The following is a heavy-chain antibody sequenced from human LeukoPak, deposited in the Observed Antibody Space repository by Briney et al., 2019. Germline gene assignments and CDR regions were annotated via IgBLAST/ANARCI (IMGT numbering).Heavy chain of an antibody. CDR1: GATFSKNA. D-gene: IGHD2-2*02. V-gene: IGHV1-69*04. Sequence: SVKVSCKASGATFSKNAISWVRQAPGQGVEWMGRFIPNVGIPTYAQKFQGRITIIADTSTNTAYMELSSLTSEDTAVYYCARIQAVGVPVAIDAYYSYGMDVWGQGTTVTVS. CDR2: FIPNVGIP. J-gene: IGHJ6*02. CDR3: ARIQAVGVPVAIDAYYSYGMDV.